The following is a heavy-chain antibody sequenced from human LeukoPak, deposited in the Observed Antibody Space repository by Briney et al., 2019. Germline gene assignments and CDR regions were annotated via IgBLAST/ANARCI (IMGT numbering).Heavy chain of an antibody. V-gene: IGHV1-2*06. Sequence: ASVKVSCKASGYTFTGYYMHWVRQAPGQGLEWMGRINPNSGGTNYAQKFQGRVTMTRDTSISTAYMELSRLRSDDTAVYYCARGPIGLLLFYNWFDPWGQGTLVTVSS. J-gene: IGHJ5*02. CDR2: INPNSGGT. CDR1: GYTFTGYY. CDR3: ARGPIGLLLFYNWFDP. D-gene: IGHD3-22*01.